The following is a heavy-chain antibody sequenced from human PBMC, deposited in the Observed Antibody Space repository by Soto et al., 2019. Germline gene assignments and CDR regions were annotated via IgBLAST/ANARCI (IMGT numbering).Heavy chain of an antibody. CDR1: GGSLSSYY. CDR3: AIGPRGYVYYHGMDV. D-gene: IGHD3-16*01. Sequence: QVQLQQAGPGLVKPSETLSLTCTVSGGSLSSYYCSGVRQSAGKGLSWIGRIDTSGNTNYNPSLESRVTMSVDTSKRQFSLKLTSVTAADTATYYWAIGPRGYVYYHGMDVWGQGTTVTVSS. CDR2: IDTSGNT. J-gene: IGHJ6*02. V-gene: IGHV4-4*07.